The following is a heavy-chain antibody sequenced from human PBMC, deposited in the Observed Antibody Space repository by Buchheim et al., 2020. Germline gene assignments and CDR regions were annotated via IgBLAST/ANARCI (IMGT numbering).Heavy chain of an antibody. Sequence: QVQLVESGGGVVQPGRSLRLSCATSGFTFTTYGFHWVRQAPGKGLEWVAVIWYDGSKQFYADSVKGRFSVSRDNSKNTLYLQMNSLRAEDTAVYYCARAGWEVLYYYGMDVWGQGTT. V-gene: IGHV3-33*01. J-gene: IGHJ6*02. CDR2: IWYDGSKQ. CDR3: ARAGWEVLYYYGMDV. CDR1: GFTFTTYG. D-gene: IGHD1-26*01.